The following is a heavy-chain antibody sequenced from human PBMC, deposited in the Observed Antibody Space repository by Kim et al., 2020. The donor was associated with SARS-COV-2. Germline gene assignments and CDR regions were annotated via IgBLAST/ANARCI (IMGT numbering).Heavy chain of an antibody. V-gene: IGHV3-23*01. CDR1: GFTFSSYA. CDR3: AKDADLTIFGVVILTTAFDY. CDR2: ISGSGGST. Sequence: GGSLRLSCAASGFTFSSYAMSWVRQAPGKGLEWVSAISGSGGSTYYADSVKGRFTISRDNSKNTLYLQMNSLRAEDTAVYYCAKDADLTIFGVVILTTAFDYWGQGTLVTVSS. J-gene: IGHJ4*02. D-gene: IGHD3-3*01.